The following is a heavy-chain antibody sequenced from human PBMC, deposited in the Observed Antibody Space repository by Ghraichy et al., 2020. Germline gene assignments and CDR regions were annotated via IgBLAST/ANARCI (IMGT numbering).Heavy chain of an antibody. CDR2: IYNDGST. D-gene: IGHD3-16*01. V-gene: IGHV3-66*01. CDR1: GFTVSTNY. Sequence: GGSLRLSCTVSGFTVSTNYMSWVRQAPGKGLEWVSVIYNDGSTYYADSVKGRFTISRDNSKNNLSLQMNSLRAEDTALYYCAREAPYYFNYWGQGTLVTVSS. CDR3: AREAPYYFNY. J-gene: IGHJ4*02.